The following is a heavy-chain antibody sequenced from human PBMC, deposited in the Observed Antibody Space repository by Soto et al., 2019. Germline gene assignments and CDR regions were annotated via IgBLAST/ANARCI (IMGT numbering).Heavy chain of an antibody. CDR1: GFTLNTSGVR. CDR2: IYWDGDK. Sequence: QITLEESGPTLLKPTQTLTLTCTFSGFTLNTSGVRVDWIRQPPGKALEWLALIYWDGDKRYSPSLKSRLTITKDTSNTQVVLSLTNMDPADTATYYCVHELKGSGSYYKGYFFDSWGQGTLVTVSS. D-gene: IGHD3-10*01. J-gene: IGHJ4*02. CDR3: VHELKGSGSYYKGYFFDS. V-gene: IGHV2-5*02.